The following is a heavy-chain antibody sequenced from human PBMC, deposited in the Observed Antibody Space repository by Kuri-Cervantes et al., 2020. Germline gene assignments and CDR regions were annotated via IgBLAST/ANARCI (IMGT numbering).Heavy chain of an antibody. CDR1: GYTFTRYC. Sequence: ASVKVSCKASGYTFTRYCMHWVRQAPGQGLEWMGIINPSGGSTNYAQKFQGRVTITTDESTSTAYMELSSLRSEDTAVYYCARDRSDYAANWFDPWGQGTLVTVSS. J-gene: IGHJ5*02. CDR3: ARDRSDYAANWFDP. V-gene: IGHV1-46*01. CDR2: INPSGGST. D-gene: IGHD4-17*01.